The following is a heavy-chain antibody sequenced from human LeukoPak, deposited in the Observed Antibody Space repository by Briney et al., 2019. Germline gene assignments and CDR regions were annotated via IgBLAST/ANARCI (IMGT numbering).Heavy chain of an antibody. CDR2: IITIFGTA. CDR3: AREGNAHSHYYYYMDV. D-gene: IGHD2-2*01. CDR1: GGTFSNYA. J-gene: IGHJ6*03. Sequence: SVKVSCKPSGGTFSNYAISWVRQAPGQGLEWMGRIITIFGTANYAQKFQGRVTITAEKSTSTAYMELSSLRSEDTAVYYCAREGNAHSHYYYYMDVWGKGTTVTVSS. V-gene: IGHV1-69*06.